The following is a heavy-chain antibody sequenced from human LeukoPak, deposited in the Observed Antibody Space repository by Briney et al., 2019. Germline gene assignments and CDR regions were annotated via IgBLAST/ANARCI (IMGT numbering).Heavy chain of an antibody. Sequence: PGGSLRLSCAASAFTFRSYEMNWVRQAPGKGLEWISYISNSETTIDYADSVKGRFTISRDNAKNSLYLQMNSLRVEDTAVYYCARGLVGYYAMDVWGQGTTVTVSS. CDR1: AFTFRSYE. J-gene: IGHJ6*02. CDR2: ISNSETTI. CDR3: ARGLVGYYAMDV. D-gene: IGHD3-10*01. V-gene: IGHV3-48*03.